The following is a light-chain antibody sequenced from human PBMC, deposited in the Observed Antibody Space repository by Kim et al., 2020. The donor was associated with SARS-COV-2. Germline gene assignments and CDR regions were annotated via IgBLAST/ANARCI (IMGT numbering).Light chain of an antibody. CDR2: SYD. CDR1: NSNIGSNT. Sequence: QSVLTQPPSASGTPGQRVTISCSGSNSNIGSNTVDWYQQLPGTAPKLLIYSYDLRPSGVPDRFSGSKSGTSASLAISGLQSEDEADYYCATWDDSLDGWVFGGGTQLTVL. V-gene: IGLV1-44*01. J-gene: IGLJ3*02. CDR3: ATWDDSLDGWV.